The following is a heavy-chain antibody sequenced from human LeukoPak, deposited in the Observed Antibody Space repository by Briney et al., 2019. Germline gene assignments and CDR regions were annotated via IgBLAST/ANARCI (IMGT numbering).Heavy chain of an antibody. CDR1: GFTLSSYW. Sequence: QPGGSLRLSCAASGFTLSSYWMHWVRHAPGKGLVWVSRINSDGSRTSYADSVKGRFTISRDNAKNTLYLQMNSLRAEDTAVYYCARDPDLSGYSVFDYWGQGTLVTVSS. V-gene: IGHV3-74*01. J-gene: IGHJ4*02. CDR3: ARDPDLSGYSVFDY. D-gene: IGHD3-22*01. CDR2: INSDGSRT.